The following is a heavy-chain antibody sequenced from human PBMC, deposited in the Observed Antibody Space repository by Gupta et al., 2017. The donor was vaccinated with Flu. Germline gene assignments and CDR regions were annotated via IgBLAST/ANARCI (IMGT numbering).Heavy chain of an antibody. V-gene: IGHV3-7*01. J-gene: IGHJ4*02. CDR1: GFTFRSYW. CDR2: IAADDSVK. CDR3: ARNRGWQQFDY. Sequence: EEQLVESGGGLVQPGGSLRLSCVVSGFTFRSYWMDWVRQAPGKGLEWVANIAADDSVKNYADSVKGRFTISRDDAKNSLYLQMNSLRAEDTAVYYCARNRGWQQFDYWGQGALGTVSS. D-gene: IGHD3-10*01.